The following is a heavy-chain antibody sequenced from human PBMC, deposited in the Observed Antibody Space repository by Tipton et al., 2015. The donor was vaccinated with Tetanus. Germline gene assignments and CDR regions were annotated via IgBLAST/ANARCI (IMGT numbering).Heavy chain of an antibody. V-gene: IGHV4-30-4*01. CDR1: GDSISSGDFY. Sequence: TLSLTCTVSGDSISSGDFYWTWIRQAPGQGLEWIGYIYNNGNAYYNPPLLGRITISLDTSKNQFSLSLNSLTAADTAVYSCARERILPGYFRIFDSWGQGALVTVSS. J-gene: IGHJ4*02. CDR2: IYNNGNA. D-gene: IGHD3-9*01. CDR3: ARERILPGYFRIFDS.